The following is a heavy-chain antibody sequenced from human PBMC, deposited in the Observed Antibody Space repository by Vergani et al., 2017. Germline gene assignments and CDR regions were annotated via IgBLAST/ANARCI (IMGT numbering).Heavy chain of an antibody. Sequence: EVQLVESGGGLVKPGGSLRLSCAASGFTFSSYSMNWVRQAPGKGLEWVSSISSSSSYIYYADSVKGRFTISRDNAKNSLYLQMNSLRAEDTAVYYCARVAARENKYNWFDPWGQGTLVTVSS. CDR3: ARVAARENKYNWFDP. J-gene: IGHJ5*02. V-gene: IGHV3-21*04. D-gene: IGHD6-6*01. CDR1: GFTFSSYS. CDR2: ISSSSSYI.